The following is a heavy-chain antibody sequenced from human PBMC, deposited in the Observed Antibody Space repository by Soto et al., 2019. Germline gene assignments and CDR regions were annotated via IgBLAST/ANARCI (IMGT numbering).Heavy chain of an antibody. Sequence: EVQLVESGGGLVQPGGSLRLSCAASGFTVSSNYMSWVRQAPGKGLEWVSVIYSGGTTYYADSVKGRFTISRDNSKNTLYLQMNSLSAEDTDVYYCARNGDSSDYRGWFDPWGQGTLVTVSS. CDR2: IYSGGTT. CDR3: ARNGDSSDYRGWFDP. J-gene: IGHJ5*02. V-gene: IGHV3-66*01. D-gene: IGHD3-22*01. CDR1: GFTVSSNY.